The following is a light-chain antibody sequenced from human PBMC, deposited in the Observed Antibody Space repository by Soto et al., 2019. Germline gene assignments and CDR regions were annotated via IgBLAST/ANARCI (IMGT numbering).Light chain of an antibody. CDR2: AAS. Sequence: DIQLTQSPSFLSASVGDRVTITCRASQGISSYLACYQQKPGKAPKLLIYAASTLQSGVPSRFSGSGSGTEFPLTINSLQPEDFATYYCQQLNSYPRALTFCGGTKVEIK. V-gene: IGKV1-9*01. CDR1: QGISSY. CDR3: QQLNSYPRALT. J-gene: IGKJ4*01.